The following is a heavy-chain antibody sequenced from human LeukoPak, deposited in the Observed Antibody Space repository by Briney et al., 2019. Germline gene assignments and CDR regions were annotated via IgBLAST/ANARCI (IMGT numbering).Heavy chain of an antibody. CDR3: ARWVGDARDFDY. CDR1: GGSISSRTYY. Sequence: PSETLSLTCTVSGGSISSRTYYWGWIRQPPGKGLEWIGSIYHSGSTYYNPSLKSRVTISVDTSKNQFSPKLSSVTAADTAVYYCARWVGDARDFDYWGQGTLVTVSS. D-gene: IGHD3-10*01. CDR2: IYHSGST. J-gene: IGHJ4*02. V-gene: IGHV4-39*07.